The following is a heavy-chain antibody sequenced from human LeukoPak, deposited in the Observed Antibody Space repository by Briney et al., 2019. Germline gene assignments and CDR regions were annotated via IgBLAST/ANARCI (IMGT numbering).Heavy chain of an antibody. Sequence: SETLSLTCTVSGGSISSYYRSWIRQPPGKGLEWIGYIYYSGSTNYNPSLKSRVTISVDTSKNQFSLKLSSVTAADTAVYYCARREYSSGWYYFDYWGQGTLVTVSS. J-gene: IGHJ4*02. D-gene: IGHD6-19*01. CDR2: IYYSGST. CDR3: ARREYSSGWYYFDY. V-gene: IGHV4-59*08. CDR1: GGSISSYY.